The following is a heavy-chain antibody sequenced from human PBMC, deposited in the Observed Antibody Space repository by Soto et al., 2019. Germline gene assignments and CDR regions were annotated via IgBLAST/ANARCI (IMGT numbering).Heavy chain of an antibody. CDR2: IQYNGYS. Sequence: QVQLQESGPGLVKPSETLSLTCTVSGGSITNYYCSWFRQPPGKGLEWIGYIQYNGYSAYNLSLKRRVTMSMDPSKTRFYLMLESVTATDTAVHYCARHGFGSLHGLVDVWGQGTTVIVSS. CDR3: ARHGFGSLHGLVDV. V-gene: IGHV4-59*08. D-gene: IGHD3-10*01. J-gene: IGHJ6*02. CDR1: GGSITNYY.